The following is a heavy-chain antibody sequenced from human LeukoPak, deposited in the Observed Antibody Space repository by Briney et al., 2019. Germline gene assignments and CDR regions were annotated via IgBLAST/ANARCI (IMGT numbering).Heavy chain of an antibody. V-gene: IGHV3-33*01. CDR2: IRYDGSNK. CDR3: ARDGSSGYYWVDY. Sequence: CLRLSCAASGFTFSSYGMHWVRQAPGKGLEWVAVIRYDGSNKYYADSVKGRFTISRDNSKNTLHLQMNSLRAEDTAVYYCARDGSSGYYWVDYWGQGTLVTVS. CDR1: GFTFSSYG. J-gene: IGHJ4*02. D-gene: IGHD3-22*01.